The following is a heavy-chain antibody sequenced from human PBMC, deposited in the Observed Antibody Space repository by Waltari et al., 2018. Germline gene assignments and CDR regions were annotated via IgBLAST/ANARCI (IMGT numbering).Heavy chain of an antibody. D-gene: IGHD1-26*01. Sequence: QVQLVQSGAEVKKPGASVKVSCKASGCTFTSYVFIWAQQATGQGLEWMGWMNPNSGNTGYAQKFQGRVTITRNTSISTAYMELSSLRSEDTAVYYCARSGRRIDAFDIWGQGTMVTVSS. J-gene: IGHJ3*02. V-gene: IGHV1-8*03. CDR1: GCTFTSYV. CDR2: MNPNSGNT. CDR3: ARSGRRIDAFDI.